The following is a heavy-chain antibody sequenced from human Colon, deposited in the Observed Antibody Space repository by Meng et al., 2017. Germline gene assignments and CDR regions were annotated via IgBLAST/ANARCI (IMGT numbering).Heavy chain of an antibody. CDR1: GFTFSIYD. V-gene: IGHV3-23*01. J-gene: IGHJ4*02. Sequence: EVQLLESGGGLVQLRGSLRLSCAASGFTFSIYDMSWVRQAPGKGLEGIAVISDSGDRTYYADSVTGRFTISRDNSKNTVYLHMNSLRVDDTAVYYCTRIAKAGTYFEYWGQGTLVTVSS. D-gene: IGHD6-13*01. CDR2: ISDSGDRT. CDR3: TRIAKAGTYFEY.